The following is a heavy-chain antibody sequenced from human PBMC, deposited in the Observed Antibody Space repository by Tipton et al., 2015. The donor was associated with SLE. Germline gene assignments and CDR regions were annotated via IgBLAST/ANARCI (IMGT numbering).Heavy chain of an antibody. CDR3: ASSVVVHYYMDV. D-gene: IGHD2-2*01. CDR1: GGSFSGYY. J-gene: IGHJ6*03. V-gene: IGHV4-34*01. Sequence: TLSLTCAVYGGSFSGYYWSWIRQPPGKGLEWIGEINHSGSTNYNPSLKSRVTISVDTSKNQFSLKLSSVTAADTAVYYCASSVVVHYYMDVWGKGTTVTVSS. CDR2: INHSGST.